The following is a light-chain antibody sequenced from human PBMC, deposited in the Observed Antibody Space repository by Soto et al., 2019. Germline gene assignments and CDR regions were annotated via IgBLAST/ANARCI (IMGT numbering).Light chain of an antibody. Sequence: DIQMTQSPAALSVSVGERVTITCQASQDIYIYLNWYQQKQGEAPNLLIYDASNLETGVPSRFSGSGSGTHFTLTITGLQPEDAATYYCQQYDTLPPFTFGPGTRLDLK. CDR2: DAS. CDR3: QQYDTLPPFT. J-gene: IGKJ2*01. V-gene: IGKV1-33*01. CDR1: QDIYIY.